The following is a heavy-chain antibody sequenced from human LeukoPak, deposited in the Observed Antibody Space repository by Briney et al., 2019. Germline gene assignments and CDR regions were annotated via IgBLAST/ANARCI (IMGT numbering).Heavy chain of an antibody. CDR3: ARGYYDFWSGWVRSPYYYYMDV. D-gene: IGHD3-3*01. J-gene: IGHJ6*03. Sequence: SETLSLTCTVSGGSISSYYWSWIRQPPGKGLEWIGYIYYSGSTNYNPSLKSRVTISVDTSKNQFSLKLSSVTAADTAVYYCARGYYDFWSGWVRSPYYYYMDVWGKGTTVTVSS. CDR2: IYYSGST. V-gene: IGHV4-59*01. CDR1: GGSISSYY.